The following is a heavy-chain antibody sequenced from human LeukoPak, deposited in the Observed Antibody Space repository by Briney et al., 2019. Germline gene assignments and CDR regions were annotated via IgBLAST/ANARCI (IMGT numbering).Heavy chain of an antibody. CDR3: ARVLRYFDWPGDWFDP. V-gene: IGHV5-51*01. CDR2: IYPGDSDT. J-gene: IGHJ5*02. D-gene: IGHD3-9*01. CDR1: GYSFTSYW. Sequence: PGESLKISCKGSGYSFTSYWIGWVRQMPGKGLEWMGIIYPGDSDTRYSPSFQGQVTISADKSISTAYLQWSSLKVSDTAMYYCARVLRYFDWPGDWFDPWGQGTLVTVSS.